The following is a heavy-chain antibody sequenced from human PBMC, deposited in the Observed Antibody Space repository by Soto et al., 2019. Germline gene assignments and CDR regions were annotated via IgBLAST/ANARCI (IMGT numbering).Heavy chain of an antibody. Sequence: QVQLVESGGGVVQPGRSLRLSCEVSGFTLSSYGMHWVRQAPGKGLEWVGAISPDGSKQSYGGSVKGRFTFSRDNSKNTLYLKMNSLGGDDTAVYYCEKGLAPEIHSAFYIWGQGTMVTVSS. CDR3: EKGLAPEIHSAFYI. J-gene: IGHJ3*02. CDR1: GFTLSSYG. CDR2: ISPDGSKQ. V-gene: IGHV3-30*18. D-gene: IGHD2-15*01.